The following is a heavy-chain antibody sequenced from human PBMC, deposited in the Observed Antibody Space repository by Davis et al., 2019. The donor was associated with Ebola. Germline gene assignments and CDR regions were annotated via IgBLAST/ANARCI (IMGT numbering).Heavy chain of an antibody. Sequence: ASVKVSCKASGYTFTGYYMHWVRQAPGQGLEWMGMINPNDGRTIYAQKFTGRVTVTRETSTTTVYMDLNSLRSEDTALYYCTTPGGQDSGYDVFDIWGQGTMVTVSS. CDR3: TTPGGQDSGYDVFDI. D-gene: IGHD5-12*01. J-gene: IGHJ3*02. CDR1: GYTFTGYY. CDR2: INPNDGRT. V-gene: IGHV1-46*03.